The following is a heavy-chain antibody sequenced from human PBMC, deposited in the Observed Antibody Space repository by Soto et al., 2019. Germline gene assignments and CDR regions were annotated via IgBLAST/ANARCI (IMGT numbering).Heavy chain of an antibody. Sequence: SETLSLTCTVSGGSVSSGDYFWSWLRQSPGKRLEWIAYTYYSGSTNYNPSLKSRATISVDTSKSQVSLTLTSMTAADAALYYCARSPNYYYYGFDVWGQGTAVTVSS. CDR1: GGSVSSGDYF. V-gene: IGHV4-61*08. CDR2: TYYSGST. D-gene: IGHD3-10*01. CDR3: ARSPNYYYYGFDV. J-gene: IGHJ6*02.